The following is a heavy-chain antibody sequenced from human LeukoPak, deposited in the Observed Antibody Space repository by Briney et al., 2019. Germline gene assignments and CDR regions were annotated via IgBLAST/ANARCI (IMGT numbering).Heavy chain of an antibody. D-gene: IGHD1-26*01. CDR2: ISYDGSNK. Sequence: GRSLRLSCAASGFTFSSYAMHWVRQAPGKGLEWVAVISYDGSNKYYADSVKGRFTISRDNSKNTLYLQMNSLRAEDTAVYYCARENSGSYYTNAFDIWGQGTMVTVSS. CDR3: ARENSGSYYTNAFDI. J-gene: IGHJ3*02. V-gene: IGHV3-30*04. CDR1: GFTFSSYA.